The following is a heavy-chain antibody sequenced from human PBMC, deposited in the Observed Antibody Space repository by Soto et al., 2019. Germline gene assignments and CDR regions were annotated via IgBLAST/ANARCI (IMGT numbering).Heavy chain of an antibody. CDR1: GGSISSGGYY. Sequence: QVQLQESGPGLVKPSQTLSLTCTVSGGSISSGGYYCSWIRQHPGKGLEWIGYIYYSGSTYYNPSLESRVTISVDTSKNQFALKLSSVTAADTAVYYCARRYGGNFDYWGQGTLVTVSS. V-gene: IGHV4-31*03. CDR3: ARRYGGNFDY. CDR2: IYYSGST. J-gene: IGHJ4*02. D-gene: IGHD2-15*01.